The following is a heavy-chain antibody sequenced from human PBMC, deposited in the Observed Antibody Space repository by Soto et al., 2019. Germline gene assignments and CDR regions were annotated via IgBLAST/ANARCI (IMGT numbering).Heavy chain of an antibody. CDR1: GFTFSSYA. D-gene: IGHD3-10*01. J-gene: IGHJ4*02. V-gene: IGHV3-23*01. CDR2: ISGSGGST. Sequence: PGGSLRLSCAASGFTFSSYAMSWVRQAPGKGLEWVSAISGSGGSTYYADSVKGRFTISRDNSKNTLYLQMNSLRAEDTAVYYFAKPGSGFRTFDYWGQGTLVTVSS. CDR3: AKPGSGFRTFDY.